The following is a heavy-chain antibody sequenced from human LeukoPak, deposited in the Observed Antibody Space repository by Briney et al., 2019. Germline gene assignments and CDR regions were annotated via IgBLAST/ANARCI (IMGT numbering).Heavy chain of an antibody. V-gene: IGHV3-30*02. J-gene: IGHJ6*03. CDR2: IRYDGSNK. D-gene: IGHD3-22*01. CDR3: AKVSGGYYDRRLKNYYYMDV. CDR1: GFTFSSYG. Sequence: PGGSLRLSCAASGFTFSSYGMHWVRQAPGKGLEWVAFIRYDGSNKYYADSVKGRFTISRDNSKNTLYLQMNSLRAEDTAVYYCAKVSGGYYDRRLKNYYYMDVWGKGTTVTISS.